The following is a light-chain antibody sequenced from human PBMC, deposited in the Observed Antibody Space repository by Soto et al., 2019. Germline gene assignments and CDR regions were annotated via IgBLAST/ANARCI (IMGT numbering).Light chain of an antibody. CDR1: SSNIGEDYD. CDR3: QSYDSSLKGWV. Sequence: QSVLTQPPSVSGAPGQRVTISCTGSSSNIGEDYDVHWYQQLPGTAPRLLIYGNKNRPSGVPERFSGSRSGSGASASLVVNGLQAEDEADYYCQSYDSSLKGWVFGGGTKLTVL. V-gene: IGLV1-40*01. CDR2: GNK. J-gene: IGLJ3*02.